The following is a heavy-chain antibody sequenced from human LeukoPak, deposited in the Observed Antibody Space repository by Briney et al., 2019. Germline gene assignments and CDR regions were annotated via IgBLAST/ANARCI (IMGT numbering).Heavy chain of an antibody. J-gene: IGHJ5*02. CDR2: IYPTGST. D-gene: IGHD3-10*01. Sequence: PSETLSLTCTVSGYSISSGYYWGWIRQPPGKGLEWIGNIYPTGSTNYNPSLKSRVTISVDTSKNQFSLKLSSVTAADTAAYCCARRRTYYYGSGSYYYWFDPWGQGTLVTVSS. CDR3: ARRRTYYYGSGSYYYWFDP. V-gene: IGHV4-38-2*02. CDR1: GYSISSGYY.